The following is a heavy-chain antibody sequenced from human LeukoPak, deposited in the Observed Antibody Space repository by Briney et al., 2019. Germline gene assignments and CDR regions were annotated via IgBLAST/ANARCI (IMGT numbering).Heavy chain of an antibody. CDR1: ANTFTDFY. CDR3: ARDQAAITTPLAWSFAL. V-gene: IGHV1-46*01. D-gene: IGHD1-14*01. Sequence: ASVKVSCKASANTFTDFYMHWVRQAPGQWLEWMGIFNPAGGRTSFAQKFQGRVTITRDTSTNTLYMELSSLRSEDTAAYYCARDQAAITTPLAWSFALWGRGTLVTVSS. CDR2: FNPAGGRT. J-gene: IGHJ2*01.